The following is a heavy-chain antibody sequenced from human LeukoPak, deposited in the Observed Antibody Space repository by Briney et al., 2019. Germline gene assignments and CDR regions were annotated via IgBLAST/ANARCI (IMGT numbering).Heavy chain of an antibody. CDR1: GFTFSSYA. V-gene: IGHV3-23*01. J-gene: IGHJ5*02. Sequence: GGSLRLSCAASGFTFSSYAMSWVRQAPGKGLEWVSAISGRGGSTYYADSVKGRFTISRDNSKNTLYLQMNSLRAEDTAVYYCAKDRVGYYGSGSSRFDPWGQGTLVTVPS. CDR2: ISGRGGST. D-gene: IGHD3-10*01. CDR3: AKDRVGYYGSGSSRFDP.